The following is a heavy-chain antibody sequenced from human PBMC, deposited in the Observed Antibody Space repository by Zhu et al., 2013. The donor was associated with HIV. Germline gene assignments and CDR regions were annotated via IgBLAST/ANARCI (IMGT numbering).Heavy chain of an antibody. V-gene: IGHV1-69*01. CDR1: GGTFSSYA. Sequence: QVQLVQSGAEVKKPGSSVRVSCKASGGTFSSYAISWARQAPGQGLEWMGGIIPMFGTANYAQKFQGRVTIIADESTSTAYMELSSLRSEDTAVYYCARDREMATINWFDPWGQGTLVTVSS. CDR2: IIPMFGTA. D-gene: IGHD5-12*01. J-gene: IGHJ5*02. CDR3: ARDREMATINWFDP.